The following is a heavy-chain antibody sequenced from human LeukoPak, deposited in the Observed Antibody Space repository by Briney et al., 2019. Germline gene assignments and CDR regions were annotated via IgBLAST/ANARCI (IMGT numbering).Heavy chain of an antibody. J-gene: IGHJ5*02. V-gene: IGHV4-34*01. CDR3: ARAKVAARPGWFDP. CDR1: GGSFSGYY. D-gene: IGHD6-6*01. Sequence: PSETLSLTCAVYGGSFSGYYWSWIRLPPGKGLEWIGEINHSGSTNYNPSLKSRVTISVDTSKNQFSLRLSSVTAADTAVYYCARAKVAARPGWFDPWGQGTLVTVSS. CDR2: INHSGST.